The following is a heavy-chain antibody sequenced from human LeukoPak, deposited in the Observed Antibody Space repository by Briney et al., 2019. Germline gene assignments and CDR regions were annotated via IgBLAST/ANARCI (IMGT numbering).Heavy chain of an antibody. V-gene: IGHV3-23*01. Sequence: PGGSLRLSCAASGFTVSSYAMSWVRQAPGKGLEWVSSVSGDSSDTFYADSVKGRFTISRDNSKNTLFLQMGSLRAEDTALYYCAKERSRRFDFDYWGQGTLVTVSS. CDR3: AKERSRRFDFDY. D-gene: IGHD3-3*01. J-gene: IGHJ4*02. CDR1: GFTVSSYA. CDR2: VSGDSSDT.